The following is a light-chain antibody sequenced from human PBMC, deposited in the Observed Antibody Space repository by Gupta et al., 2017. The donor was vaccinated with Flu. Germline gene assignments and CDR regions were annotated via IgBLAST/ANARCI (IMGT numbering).Light chain of an antibody. CDR1: QDITTY. CDR2: DAS. CDR3: QQCDNRPVCT. V-gene: IGKV1-33*01. Sequence: DIQMTQSPSSLSASVGDRITITCRASQDITTYLNWYQQKPGQAPKLLIYDASDLETGVPSRFSGSGSGTDFTFTINSLQPEDFATYYCQQCDNRPVCTFGQGTKVEVK. J-gene: IGKJ2*02.